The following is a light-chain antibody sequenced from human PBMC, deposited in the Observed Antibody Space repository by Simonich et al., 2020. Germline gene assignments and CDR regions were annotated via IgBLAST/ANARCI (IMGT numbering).Light chain of an antibody. V-gene: IGLV2-14*03. J-gene: IGLJ2*01. CDR2: DVS. CDR3: SSYTSSSTVV. Sequence: QSALPQPASVSGSPGPSLTISCTGTNSDVGGYNYVSWYQQHPGKAPKLMIYDVSNRPSGVSNRFSGSKSGNTASLTISGLQAEDEADYYCSSYTSSSTVVFGGGTKLTVL. CDR1: NSDVGGYNY.